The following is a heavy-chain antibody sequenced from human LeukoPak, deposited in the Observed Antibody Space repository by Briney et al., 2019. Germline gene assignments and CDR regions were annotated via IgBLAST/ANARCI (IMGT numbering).Heavy chain of an antibody. D-gene: IGHD2-2*01. CDR2: IYYSGST. CDR3: ARLSKIPAAIWIDP. V-gene: IGHV4-39*01. J-gene: IGHJ5*02. Sequence: KTSETLSLTCTVSGGSISSSSYYWGWIRQPPGKGLEWIGSIYYSGSTYYNPSLKSRVTISVDTSKNQFSLKLSSVTAADTAVYYCARLSKIPAAIWIDPWGQGTLVTVSS. CDR1: GGSISSSSYY.